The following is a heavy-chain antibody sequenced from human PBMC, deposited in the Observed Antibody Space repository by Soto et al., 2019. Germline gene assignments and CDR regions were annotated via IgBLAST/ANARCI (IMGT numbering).Heavy chain of an antibody. D-gene: IGHD4-17*01. CDR3: ARFTVTTDY. CDR2: IYYSGST. Sequence: ASETLSLTCTVSGGSISSGDYYWSWIRQPPGKGLEWIAYIYYSGSTYYNPSLKSRVTISVDTSKNQFSLKLSSVTAADKAVYYCARFTVTTDYWGQGTLVTVSS. V-gene: IGHV4-30-4*01. CDR1: GGSISSGDYY. J-gene: IGHJ4*02.